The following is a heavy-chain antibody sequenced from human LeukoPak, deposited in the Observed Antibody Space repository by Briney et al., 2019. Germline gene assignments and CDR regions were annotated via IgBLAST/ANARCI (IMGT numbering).Heavy chain of an antibody. V-gene: IGHV4-59*11. CDR1: GGSISSHY. CDR3: ASGLYDFWSGYRMGHYFDY. Sequence: PSETLSLTCTVSGGSISSHYWSWIRQPPGKGLEWIGYIYYSGSTNYNPSLKSRVTISVDTSKNQFSLKLSSVTAADTAAYYCASGLYDFWSGYRMGHYFDYWGQGTLVTVSS. J-gene: IGHJ4*02. CDR2: IYYSGST. D-gene: IGHD3-3*01.